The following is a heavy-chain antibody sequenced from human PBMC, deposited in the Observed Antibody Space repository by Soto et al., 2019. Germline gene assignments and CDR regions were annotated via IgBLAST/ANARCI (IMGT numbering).Heavy chain of an antibody. CDR3: ASLAGAKEGFDY. CDR1: GFILTDHY. J-gene: IGHJ4*02. D-gene: IGHD1-26*01. Sequence: EVQLVESGGGLVQPGGSLRLSCAASGFILTDHYMDWVRQAPGKGLEWVGRTTNKANSYTTEYAASVKGRFTISRDDSKNSLHLQMNSLKTEDTAVYYCASLAGAKEGFDYWGQGTLVTVSS. V-gene: IGHV3-72*01. CDR2: TTNKANSYTT.